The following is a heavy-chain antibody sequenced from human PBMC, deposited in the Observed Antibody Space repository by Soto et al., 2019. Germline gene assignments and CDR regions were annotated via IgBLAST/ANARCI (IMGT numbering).Heavy chain of an antibody. CDR1: GYTFTSYG. J-gene: IGHJ6*02. CDR3: ARDGSDPVYSYGYNYYYGMDV. V-gene: IGHV1-18*01. Sequence: ASVKVSCKASGYTFTSYGISWVRQAPGQGLEWMGWISAYNGNTNYAQKLQGRVTMTTDTSTSTAYMELRSLRSDDTAVYYCARDGSDPVYSYGYNYYYGMDVWGQGTTVTV. D-gene: IGHD5-18*01. CDR2: ISAYNGNT.